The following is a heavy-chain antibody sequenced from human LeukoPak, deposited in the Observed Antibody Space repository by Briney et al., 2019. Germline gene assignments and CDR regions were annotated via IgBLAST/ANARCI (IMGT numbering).Heavy chain of an antibody. V-gene: IGHV4-30-2*01. J-gene: IGHJ3*02. CDR3: ARVEYYYDSSGYPQPDAFDI. D-gene: IGHD3-22*01. CDR1: GASISSYS. Sequence: SETLSLTCTVSGASISSYSWSWIRQPPGKGLEWIGYIYHSGSTYYNPSLKSRVTISVDRSKNQFSLKLSSVTAADTAVYYCARVEYYYDSSGYPQPDAFDIWGQGTMVTVSS. CDR2: IYHSGST.